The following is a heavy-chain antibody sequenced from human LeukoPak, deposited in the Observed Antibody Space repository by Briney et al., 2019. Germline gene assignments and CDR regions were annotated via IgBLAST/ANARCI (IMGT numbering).Heavy chain of an antibody. CDR2: IIPIFGTA. V-gene: IGHV1-69*05. CDR1: GGTFSSYA. CDR3: ARDSIEMATHDV. Sequence: SVKVSCKASGGTFSSYAISWVRQAPGQGLEWMGGIIPIFGTANHAQKFQGRVTITTDESTSTAYMELSSLRSEDTAVYYCARDSIEMATHDVWGQGTLVTVSS. D-gene: IGHD5-24*01. J-gene: IGHJ4*02.